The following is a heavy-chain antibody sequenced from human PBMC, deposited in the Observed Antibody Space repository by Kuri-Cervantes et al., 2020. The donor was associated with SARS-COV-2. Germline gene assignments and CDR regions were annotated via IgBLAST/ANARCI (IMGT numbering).Heavy chain of an antibody. V-gene: IGHV1-18*01. CDR2: ISAYNGNT. D-gene: IGHD4-17*01. J-gene: IGHJ6*03. CDR3: ARGSYDYYYYYYMDV. CDR1: GYTFTSYG. Sequence: ASVKVSCKASGYTFTSYGISWVRQAPGQGLEWMGWISAYNGNTNYAQKLQGRVTITRDTSASTAHMELSSLRSEDTAVYYCARGSYDYYYYYYMDVWGKGTAVTVSS.